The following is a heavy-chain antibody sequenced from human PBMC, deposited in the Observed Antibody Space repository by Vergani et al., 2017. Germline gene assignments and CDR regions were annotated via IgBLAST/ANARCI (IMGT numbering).Heavy chain of an antibody. D-gene: IGHD2-2*02. CDR1: GFTFSSYA. Sequence: EVQLLEPGGGLVQPGGSLRLSCAASGFTFSSYAMSWVRQAPGKGLEWVSAISGSGGSTYYADSVKGRFTISRDNSKNTLYLQMNSLRAEDTAVYYCAKDWVYCSSTSCYKDYYYYMDVWGKGTTVTVSS. J-gene: IGHJ6*03. CDR2: ISGSGGST. CDR3: AKDWVYCSSTSCYKDYYYYMDV. V-gene: IGHV3-23*01.